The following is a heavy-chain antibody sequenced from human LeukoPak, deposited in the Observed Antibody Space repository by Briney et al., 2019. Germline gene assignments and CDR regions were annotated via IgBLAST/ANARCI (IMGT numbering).Heavy chain of an antibody. Sequence: SVKVSCKASGGTFSSYAISWVRQAPGQGLEWMGGIIPIFGTANYAQKFQGRVTITADESTSTAYMELSSLRSEDTDVYYCARGPRWLQLGPNFDYWGQGTLVTVSS. CDR2: IIPIFGTA. D-gene: IGHD5-24*01. CDR3: ARGPRWLQLGPNFDY. V-gene: IGHV1-69*13. J-gene: IGHJ4*02. CDR1: GGTFSSYA.